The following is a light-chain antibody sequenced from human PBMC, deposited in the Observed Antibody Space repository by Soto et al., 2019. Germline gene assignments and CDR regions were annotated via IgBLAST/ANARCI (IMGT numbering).Light chain of an antibody. CDR1: SSNIGAGYD. CDR2: GNS. Sequence: QSVLTQPPSVSGAPGQRVTISCTGNSSNIGAGYDVHWYQPLPGTAPKLLIYGNSNRPSGVPDRFSGSKSGTSASLAITGLQAEDEAYYYCQSYDSSLSGSVFGGGTKLTVL. V-gene: IGLV1-40*01. J-gene: IGLJ2*01. CDR3: QSYDSSLSGSV.